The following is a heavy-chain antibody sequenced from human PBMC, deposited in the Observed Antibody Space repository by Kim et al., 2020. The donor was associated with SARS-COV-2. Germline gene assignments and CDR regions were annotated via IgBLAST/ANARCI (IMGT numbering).Heavy chain of an antibody. J-gene: IGHJ5*02. Sequence: SAQKSLGRITITADESTSTAYMELSSLRSEDMAVYYCAISYSSGWSRFDPWGQGTLVTVSS. D-gene: IGHD6-19*01. CDR3: AISYSSGWSRFDP. V-gene: IGHV1-69*01.